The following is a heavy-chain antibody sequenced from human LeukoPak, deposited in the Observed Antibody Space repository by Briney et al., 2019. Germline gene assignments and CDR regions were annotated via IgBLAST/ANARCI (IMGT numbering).Heavy chain of an antibody. V-gene: IGHV1-2*02. D-gene: IGHD3-22*01. CDR3: ARDYGADSSGYYQGY. CDR2: INPNSGGT. CDR1: GGTFSSYA. Sequence: ASVKVSCKASGGTFSSYAISWVRQAPGQGLEWMGWINPNSGGTNYAQKFQGRVTMTRDTSISTAYMELSRLRSDDTAVYYCARDYGADSSGYYQGYWGQGTLVTVSS. J-gene: IGHJ4*02.